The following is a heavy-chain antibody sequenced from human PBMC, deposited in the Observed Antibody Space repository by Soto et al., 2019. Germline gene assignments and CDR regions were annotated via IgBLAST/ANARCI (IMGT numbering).Heavy chain of an antibody. CDR2: VHYGGNT. J-gene: IGHJ5*02. Sequence: PSETLSLTCTVSGGSISSSHYWGWIRQPPGKGLEWIGSVHYGGNTNYNPTLRSRVTITVDTSKNQFSLNLSSVTAADTAMYYCARAGVATIYPGNNWFDPWGQGTLVTVSS. D-gene: IGHD5-12*01. CDR1: GGSISSSHY. CDR3: ARAGVATIYPGNNWFDP. V-gene: IGHV4-39*01.